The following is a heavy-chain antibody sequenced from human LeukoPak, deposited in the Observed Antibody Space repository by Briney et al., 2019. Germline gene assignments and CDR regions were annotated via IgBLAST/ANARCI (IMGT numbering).Heavy chain of an antibody. J-gene: IGHJ4*02. D-gene: IGHD3-9*01. V-gene: IGHV4-34*01. CDR1: GGSFSGYY. CDR3: AREGAGYSDWLSMYYFDY. Sequence: PSETLSLTCAVYGGSFSGYYWSWIRQPPGKGLEWIGEINHSGSTNYNPSLKSRVTISVDTSKNQFSLKLSSVTAADTAVYYCAREGAGYSDWLSMYYFDYWGQGTLVTVSS. CDR2: INHSGST.